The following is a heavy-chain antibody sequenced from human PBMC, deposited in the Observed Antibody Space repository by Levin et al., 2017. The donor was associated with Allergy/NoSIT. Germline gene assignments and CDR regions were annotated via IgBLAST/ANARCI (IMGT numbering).Heavy chain of an antibody. CDR1: GFTFDDYA. J-gene: IGHJ6*02. CDR3: AKDIISGSYRSYGMDV. V-gene: IGHV3-9*01. D-gene: IGHD1-26*01. CDR2: ISWNSGSI. Sequence: SCAASGFTFDDYAMHWVRQAPGKGLEWVSGISWNSGSIGYADSVKGRFTISRDNAKNSLYLQMNSLRAEDTALYYCAKDIISGSYRSYGMDVWGQGTTVTVSS.